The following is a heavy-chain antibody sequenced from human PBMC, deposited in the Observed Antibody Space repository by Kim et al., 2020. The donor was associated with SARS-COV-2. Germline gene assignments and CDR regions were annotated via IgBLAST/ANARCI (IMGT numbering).Heavy chain of an antibody. Sequence: SETLSLTCTVSGGSISSYYWSWIRQPPGKGLEWIGYIYYSGSTNYNPSLKSRVTISVDTSKNQFSLKLSSVTAADTAVYYCARATGVSGSSWFDPWGQGTLVTVSS. CDR2: IYYSGST. V-gene: IGHV4-59*01. J-gene: IGHJ5*02. D-gene: IGHD6-19*01. CDR3: ARATGVSGSSWFDP. CDR1: GGSISSYY.